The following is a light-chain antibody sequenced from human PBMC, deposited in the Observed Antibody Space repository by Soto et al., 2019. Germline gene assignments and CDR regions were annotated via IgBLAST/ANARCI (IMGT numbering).Light chain of an antibody. CDR3: QQYYSNPET. Sequence: DFVMTQSPDSLAVSLGERATINCKSSQSVLYSSNNKNYLAWYQQKPGQPPKLLIYWASTRESGVPDRFSGSGSGTDFTLTIRSLQAEDVAVYYCQQYYSNPETFGQGTKLEIK. J-gene: IGKJ2*01. V-gene: IGKV4-1*01. CDR1: QSVLYSSNNKNY. CDR2: WAS.